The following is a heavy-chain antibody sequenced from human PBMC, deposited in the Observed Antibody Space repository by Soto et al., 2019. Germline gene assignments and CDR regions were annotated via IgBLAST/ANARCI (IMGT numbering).Heavy chain of an antibody. CDR3: SRHDDYRSMPLGCQL. D-gene: IGHD5-12*01. J-gene: IGHJ3*01. CDR1: GGSVSSDRYL. CDR2: IRNSATTTGTT. Sequence: QLLLQESGPRLVKPSATLSLKCTVAGGSVSSDRYLWGWIRQPPGKGLEWIGSIRNSATTTGTTISTPSPSARVTISLDTSPDQFSLRLTSLPATDTAVYYCSRHDDYRSMPLGCQLWGPGTLVTVSS. V-gene: IGHV4-39*01.